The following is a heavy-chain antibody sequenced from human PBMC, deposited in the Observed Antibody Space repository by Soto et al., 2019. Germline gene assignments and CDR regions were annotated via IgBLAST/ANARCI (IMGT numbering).Heavy chain of an antibody. J-gene: IGHJ6*02. V-gene: IGHV4-30-2*01. Sequence: PSETLSLTCAVSGGSISSCGYSWTWIRQPPGKGLEWIGYIYHSGSTYYNPSLKSRVTISVDRSKNQFSLKLNSVTAADTAVYYCDRVPDVWRQGTTVTVSS. CDR3: DRVPDV. CDR1: GGSISSCGYS. CDR2: IYHSGST.